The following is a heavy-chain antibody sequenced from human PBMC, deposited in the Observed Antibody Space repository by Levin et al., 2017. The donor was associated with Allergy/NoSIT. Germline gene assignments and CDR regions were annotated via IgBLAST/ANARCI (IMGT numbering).Heavy chain of an antibody. CDR1: GFTFRHYG. CDR3: ARLGHCSTANCYGGVLTMDV. Sequence: GGSLRLSCAASGFTFRHYGMHWVRQAPGKGLEWVAVIWFDGSNEYYADSVKGRFTISRDNSKNTLYLQMNRLRAEDTAIYYCARLGHCSTANCYGGVLTMDVWGQGTTVTVSS. D-gene: IGHD2-2*01. J-gene: IGHJ6*02. CDR2: IWFDGSNE. V-gene: IGHV3-33*01.